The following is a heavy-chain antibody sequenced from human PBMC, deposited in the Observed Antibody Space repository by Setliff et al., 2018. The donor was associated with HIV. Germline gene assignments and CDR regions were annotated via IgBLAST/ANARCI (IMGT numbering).Heavy chain of an antibody. CDR2: IYYTGSP. CDR3: ARSKTFYDFWGGYYTHGAFKI. D-gene: IGHD3-3*01. CDR1: GDSISSSIYY. Sequence: TLSLTCTVSGDSISSSIYYWGWVRQPPGKGLEWIGGIYYTGSPFYNPSLKSRVTISVDTSNNQFSLKLSSVTAADTAVYYCARSKTFYDFWGGYYTHGAFKIWGLGTMVTVSS. J-gene: IGHJ3*02. V-gene: IGHV4-39*01.